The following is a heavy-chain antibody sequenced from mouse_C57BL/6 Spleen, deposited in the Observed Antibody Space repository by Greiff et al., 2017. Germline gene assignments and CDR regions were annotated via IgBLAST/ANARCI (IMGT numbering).Heavy chain of an antibody. CDR1: GYAFSSYW. J-gene: IGHJ3*01. V-gene: IGHV1-80*01. D-gene: IGHD2-1*01. CDR2: IYPGDGDT. Sequence: QVQLQQSGAELVKPGASVKISCKASGYAFSSYWMNWVKQRPGKGLEWIGQIYPGDGDTNYNGKFKGKATLTADKSSSTAYMQLSSLTSEDSAVYFCARIYYGNPAWFADWGQGTLVTVSA. CDR3: ARIYYGNPAWFAD.